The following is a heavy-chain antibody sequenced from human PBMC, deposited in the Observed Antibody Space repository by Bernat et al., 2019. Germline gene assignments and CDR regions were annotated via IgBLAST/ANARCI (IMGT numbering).Heavy chain of an antibody. D-gene: IGHD1-26*01. V-gene: IGHV3-33*01. CDR1: GFTFSSYG. CDR2: IWYDGSNK. CDR3: ARDTYRFFGELLRYYYYYYGMDV. Sequence: QVQLVESGGGVVQPGRSLRLSCAASGFTFSSYGMHWVRQAPGKGLEWVAVIWYDGSNKYYADSVKGRFTISRDNSKNTLYLQMNSLRAEDTAVYYCARDTYRFFGELLRYYYYYYGMDVWGQGTTVTVSS. J-gene: IGHJ6*02.